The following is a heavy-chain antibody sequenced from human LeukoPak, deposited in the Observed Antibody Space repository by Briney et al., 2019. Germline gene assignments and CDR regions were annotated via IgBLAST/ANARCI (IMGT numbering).Heavy chain of an antibody. D-gene: IGHD4-11*01. Sequence: GASVKVSCKASGYRLRNHGISWLRQAPGQGLEWMGWIGADSGDTHGDTHYAEKLQGRVTMTTDTSTDTAYMDLRSLTSDDTAVYYCARGFSPYNWYFDLWGRGTLVTVSS. V-gene: IGHV1-18*01. CDR3: ARGFSPYNWYFDL. CDR2: IGADSGDTHGDT. CDR1: GYRLRNHG. J-gene: IGHJ2*01.